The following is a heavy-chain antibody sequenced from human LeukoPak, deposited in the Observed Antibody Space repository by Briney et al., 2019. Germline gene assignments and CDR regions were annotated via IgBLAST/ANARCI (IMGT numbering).Heavy chain of an antibody. CDR1: GGTFSSYA. Sequence: SVKVSCKASGGTFSSYAISWVRQAPGQGLEWMGTIIPILGIANYAQKFQGRVTITADKSTSTAYMELSSLRSEDTAVYYCAAGHGSGSYYRPYFDYWGQGTLVTVSS. J-gene: IGHJ4*02. CDR2: IIPILGIA. V-gene: IGHV1-69*04. CDR3: AAGHGSGSYYRPYFDY. D-gene: IGHD3-10*01.